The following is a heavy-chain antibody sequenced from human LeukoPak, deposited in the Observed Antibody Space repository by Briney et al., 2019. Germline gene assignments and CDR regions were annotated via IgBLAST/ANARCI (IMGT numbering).Heavy chain of an antibody. J-gene: IGHJ4*02. D-gene: IGHD2-2*01. Sequence: ASVKVSCKAAGYTFTSHGFIWLRQAPGQGLEWMGWIAVNNGYTKYAQELQGRVTMTTDTSTSTAYMELRSLRSDDTAVYYCAKVHCISTNCNHIWTYFDYWGQGTLVTVSS. CDR2: IAVNNGYT. CDR3: AKVHCISTNCNHIWTYFDY. V-gene: IGHV1-18*01. CDR1: GYTFTSHG.